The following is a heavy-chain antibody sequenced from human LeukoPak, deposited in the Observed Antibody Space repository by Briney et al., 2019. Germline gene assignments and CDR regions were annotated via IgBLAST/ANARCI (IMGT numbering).Heavy chain of an antibody. CDR3: ARGHYDPAFDI. V-gene: IGHV4-61*02. CDR2: IYTSGST. CDR1: GGSISSGSYY. Sequence: SETLSLTCTVSGGSISSGSYYWSWIRQPAGKGLEWIGRIYTSGSTNYNPSLKSRVTISVDTSKNQFSLKLSSVTAADTAVYYCARGHYDPAFDIWGQGTMVTVSS. D-gene: IGHD5-12*01. J-gene: IGHJ3*02.